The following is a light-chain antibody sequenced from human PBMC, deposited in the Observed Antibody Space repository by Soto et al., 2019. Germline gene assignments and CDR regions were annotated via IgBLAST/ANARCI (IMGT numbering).Light chain of an antibody. Sequence: DIVMTQSPESLAVSLVERATITCKSSQIVVYSSNNKNYLTWYQQKSGQPPRLLINSESTRESGVPDRFSGSGSGTDFTLTITSLQAEDVAIYYCQQYYSIPPPFAQGTKV. CDR3: QQYYSIPPP. V-gene: IGKV4-1*01. J-gene: IGKJ1*01. CDR1: QIVVYSSNNKNY. CDR2: SES.